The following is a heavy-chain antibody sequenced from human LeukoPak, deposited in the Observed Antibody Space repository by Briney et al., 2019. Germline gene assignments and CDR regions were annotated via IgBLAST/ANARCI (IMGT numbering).Heavy chain of an antibody. D-gene: IGHD3-22*01. J-gene: IGHJ4*02. CDR3: ARSRNYYDSRGANYFDY. CDR2: IYYSGST. V-gene: IGHV4-31*03. Sequence: SQTLSLTCTVSGGSISSGGYYLSWIRQHPGKGLEWIGYIYYSGSTYYNPSLKSRVTISVDTSKNQFSLKLSSVTAADTAVYYCARSRNYYDSRGANYFDYWGQGTLVTVSS. CDR1: GGSISSGGYY.